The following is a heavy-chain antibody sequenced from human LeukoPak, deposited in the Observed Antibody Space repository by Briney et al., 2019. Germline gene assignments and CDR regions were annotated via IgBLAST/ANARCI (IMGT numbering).Heavy chain of an antibody. CDR2: IIPIFGTA. J-gene: IGHJ4*02. Sequence: SVKVSCKASGGTFSSYAISWVRQAPGQGLEWMGGIIPIFGTASYAQKFQDRVTITADESTSTAYMELSSLRSEDTAVYYCASTDGDGYNPSHFDYWGQGTLVTVSS. D-gene: IGHD5-24*01. V-gene: IGHV1-69*13. CDR1: GGTFSSYA. CDR3: ASTDGDGYNPSHFDY.